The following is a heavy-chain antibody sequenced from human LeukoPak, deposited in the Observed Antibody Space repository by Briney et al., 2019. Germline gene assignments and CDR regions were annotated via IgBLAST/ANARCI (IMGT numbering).Heavy chain of an antibody. J-gene: IGHJ4*02. V-gene: IGHV4-59*01. Sequence: SETLSLTCTVSGGSISSYYWSWIRQPPGKGLEWIGYIYYSGSTNYNPSLKSRVTISVDTSKNQFSLKLSSVTAADTAVYYCARGRITAAGNFDFWGQGTLVTVSS. CDR2: IYYSGST. CDR1: GGSISSYY. D-gene: IGHD6-13*01. CDR3: ARGRITAAGNFDF.